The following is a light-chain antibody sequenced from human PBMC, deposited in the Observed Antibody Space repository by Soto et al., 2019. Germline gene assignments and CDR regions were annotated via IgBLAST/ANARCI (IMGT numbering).Light chain of an antibody. Sequence: QSVLTQPPSASGSPGQSVTISCTGTPSDVGASNYVSWYQQHPGKAPKLMISEVSKRPSGVPDRFSGSKSGNTASLTVSGLQAEDEADYYCSSSAGTKNMVFGAGTKLTVL. CDR3: SSSAGTKNMV. CDR1: PSDVGASNY. CDR2: EVS. V-gene: IGLV2-8*01. J-gene: IGLJ2*01.